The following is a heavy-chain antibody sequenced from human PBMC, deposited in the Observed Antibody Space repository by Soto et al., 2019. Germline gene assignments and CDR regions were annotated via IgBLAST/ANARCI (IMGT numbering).Heavy chain of an antibody. V-gene: IGHV4-34*01. D-gene: IGHD3-10*01. Sequence: SETLSLTCAVYGGSFSGYYWSWIRQPPGKGLEWIGEINHSGSTNYNPSLKSRVTISVDTSKNQFSLKLSSVTAADTAVYYCARFPGGRYGSGSYPLVSGYYYYYMDVWGKGTTVTVSS. CDR2: INHSGST. CDR1: GGSFSGYY. CDR3: ARFPGGRYGSGSYPLVSGYYYYYMDV. J-gene: IGHJ6*03.